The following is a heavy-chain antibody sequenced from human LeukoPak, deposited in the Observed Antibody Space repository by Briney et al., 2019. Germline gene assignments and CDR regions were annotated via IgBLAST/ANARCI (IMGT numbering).Heavy chain of an antibody. J-gene: IGHJ4*02. Sequence: PSETLSLTCAVYGGSFSGYYWSWIRQPPGKGLEWIGEINHSGSTNYNPSLKSRVTISVDTSKNQFSLKLSSVTAADTAVYYCARASSRGYSYGRRFDYWGQETLVTVSS. CDR2: INHSGST. CDR1: GGSFSGYY. V-gene: IGHV4-34*01. D-gene: IGHD5-18*01. CDR3: ARASSRGYSYGRRFDY.